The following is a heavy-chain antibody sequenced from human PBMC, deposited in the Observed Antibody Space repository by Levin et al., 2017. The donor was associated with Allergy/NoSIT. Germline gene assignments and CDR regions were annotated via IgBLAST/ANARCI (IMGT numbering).Heavy chain of an antibody. D-gene: IGHD3-10*01. CDR2: INHSGST. Sequence: SETLSLTCAVYGGSFSGYYWSWIRQPPGKGLEWIGEINHSGSTNYNPSLKSRVTISVDTSKNQFSLKLSSVTAADTAVYYCARRRVVLLWFREGQGYYFDYWGQGTLVTVSS. CDR1: GGSFSGYY. J-gene: IGHJ4*02. CDR3: ARRRVVLLWFREGQGYYFDY. V-gene: IGHV4-34*01.